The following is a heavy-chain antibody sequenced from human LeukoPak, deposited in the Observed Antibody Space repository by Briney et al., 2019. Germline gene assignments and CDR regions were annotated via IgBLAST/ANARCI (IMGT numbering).Heavy chain of an antibody. D-gene: IGHD6-6*01. CDR3: APTSRFRFQH. CDR1: GFTFSSYS. J-gene: IGHJ1*01. Sequence: GGSLRLSCAASGFTFSSYSMSWVRQAPGKGLEWVSMITDSGSRTYYADSVKGRFTISRDNSRNSLYLQMNSLRAEDTALYYCAPTSRFRFQHWGQGALVTVSS. V-gene: IGHV3-23*01. CDR2: ITDSGSRT.